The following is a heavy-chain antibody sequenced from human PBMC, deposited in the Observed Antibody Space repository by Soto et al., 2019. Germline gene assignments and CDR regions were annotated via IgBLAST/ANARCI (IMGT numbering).Heavy chain of an antibody. CDR2: IYHSGST. CDR3: ARVVGGYYYGMDV. V-gene: IGHV4-4*02. CDR1: GGSISSSNW. D-gene: IGHD2-2*01. Sequence: QVQLQESGPGLVKPSGTLSLTCAVSGGSISSSNWWSWVRQPPGKGLEGIGEIYHSGSTNYNPSLKSRVTISVDKSKHQFPLKLSSVTAADTAVYYCARVVGGYYYGMDVWGQGTTVTVSS. J-gene: IGHJ6*02.